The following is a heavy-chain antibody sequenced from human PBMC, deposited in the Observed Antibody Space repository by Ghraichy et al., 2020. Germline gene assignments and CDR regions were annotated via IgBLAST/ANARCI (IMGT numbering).Heavy chain of an antibody. D-gene: IGHD3-22*01. CDR3: TKVRWGNYRDGRGFP. CDR2: IYYSGST. J-gene: IGHJ5*02. V-gene: IGHV4-59*01. Sequence: SETLSLTCTVSGGSINNYYWSWIRQPPGKELEWIGYIYYSGSTRYNPSLESRVTISIDTSKNQFSLKLSSVTAADTAMYYCTKVRWGNYRDGRGFPWGQETLGTFTS. CDR1: GGSINNYY.